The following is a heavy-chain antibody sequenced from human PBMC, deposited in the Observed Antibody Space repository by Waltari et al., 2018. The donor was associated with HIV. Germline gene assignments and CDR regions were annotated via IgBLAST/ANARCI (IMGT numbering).Heavy chain of an antibody. CDR1: GFTFSSYA. CDR3: ATTRLGYDFWSGYEDY. J-gene: IGHJ4*02. D-gene: IGHD3-3*01. Sequence: EVQLLESGGGLVQPGGSLRLSCAASGFTFSSYAMSWVRQAPGKGLEGVSAIRGSGGSTYYADSVKGRFTISRDNSKNTLYLQMNSLRAEDTAVYYCATTRLGYDFWSGYEDYWGQGTLVTVSS. CDR2: IRGSGGST. V-gene: IGHV3-23*01.